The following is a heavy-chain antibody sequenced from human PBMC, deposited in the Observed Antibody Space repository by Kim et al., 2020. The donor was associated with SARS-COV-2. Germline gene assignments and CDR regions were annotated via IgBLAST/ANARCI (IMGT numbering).Heavy chain of an antibody. CDR3: ARGGGSDWSTTAIDY. CDR1: GFSFTDHY. J-gene: IGHJ4*02. CDR2: IRNKRNGYTT. Sequence: GGSLRLSCAASGFSFTDHYMDWVRQAPGKGLEWIGRIRNKRNGYTTQSIASVKGRFSFSRDDSKNSMYLQMNSLETEDTAVYYCARGGGSDWSTTAIDYWGQGTLVTVSS. D-gene: IGHD3-9*01. V-gene: IGHV3-72*01.